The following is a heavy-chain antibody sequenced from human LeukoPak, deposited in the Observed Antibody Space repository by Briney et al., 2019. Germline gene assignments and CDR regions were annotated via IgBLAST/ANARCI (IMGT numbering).Heavy chain of an antibody. CDR1: GFTVSSNY. CDR3: ATGDSSGYFPPY. Sequence: SGGSLRLSCAASGFTVSSNYMSWVRQAPGKGLEWVSAISGSGGSTYYADSVKGRFTISRDNSKNTLYLQMNSLRAEDTAVYYCATGDSSGYFPPYWGQGTLVTVSS. J-gene: IGHJ4*02. V-gene: IGHV3-23*01. CDR2: ISGSGGST. D-gene: IGHD3-22*01.